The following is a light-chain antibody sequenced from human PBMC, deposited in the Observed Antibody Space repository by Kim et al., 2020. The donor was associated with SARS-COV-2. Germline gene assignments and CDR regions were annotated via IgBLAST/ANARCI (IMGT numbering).Light chain of an antibody. CDR2: GAS. Sequence: DIQMTQSPSSLSASVGDRVTIACRASQNMYTYLNWYQQKQRKAPNLLIFGASNLQSGVPSRCSGSGSGTDFTLTISSLQPEDFATYYGQHSYSFYTCGQGTKLEL. CDR1: QNMYTY. J-gene: IGKJ2*01. CDR3: QHSYSFYT. V-gene: IGKV1-39*01.